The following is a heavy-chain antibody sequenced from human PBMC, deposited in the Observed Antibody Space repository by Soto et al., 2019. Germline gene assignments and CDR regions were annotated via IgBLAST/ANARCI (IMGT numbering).Heavy chain of an antibody. CDR1: GYTFISYD. J-gene: IGHJ3*01. CDR3: ARGGTAKFTVTRRSRAFDL. D-gene: IGHD4-17*01. Sequence: QLQLLQSGADVKKPGASVILSCKASGYTFISYDMHWVRQAPGQGLEWMGVINPSGDSTTYAQKFQGRVTLTSDTSTSAVYLEPSTLRSDATAVYYCARGGTAKFTVTRRSRAFDLWGQGTMVTVSS. V-gene: IGHV1-46*01. CDR2: INPSGDST.